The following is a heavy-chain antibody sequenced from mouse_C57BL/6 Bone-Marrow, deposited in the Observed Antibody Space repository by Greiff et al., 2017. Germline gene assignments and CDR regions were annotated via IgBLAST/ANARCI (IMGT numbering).Heavy chain of an antibody. CDR1: GYTFTSYW. J-gene: IGHJ2*01. CDR3: ARVGYSNFYFDY. D-gene: IGHD2-5*01. CDR2: IHPNSGST. V-gene: IGHV1-64*01. Sequence: QVQLQQPGAELVKPGASVKLSCKASGYTFTSYWMHWVKPRPGQGLEWIGMIHPNSGSTNYNEKFKRKATLTVDKSSSTAYMQLSSLTSEDSAVYYCARVGYSNFYFDYWGQGTTLTVSA.